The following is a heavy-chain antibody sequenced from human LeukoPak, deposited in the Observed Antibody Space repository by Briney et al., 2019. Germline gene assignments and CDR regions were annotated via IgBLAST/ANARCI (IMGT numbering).Heavy chain of an antibody. CDR1: GFTFTNYG. J-gene: IGHJ6*03. V-gene: IGHV3-30*02. Sequence: GGSLRLSCATSGFTFTNYGMHWVRQAPGKGLEWVAFIRYDETKEFYADSVKGRFTVSRDNSKSTLYLQMNSLRPEDTGVYCCAKAAVATGYHYTYYMDVWDKGTTVTIS. CDR2: IRYDETKE. D-gene: IGHD1-1*01. CDR3: AKAAVATGYHYTYYMDV.